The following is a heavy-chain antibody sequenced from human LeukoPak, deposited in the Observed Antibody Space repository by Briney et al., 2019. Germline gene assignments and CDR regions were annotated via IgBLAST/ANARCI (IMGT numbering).Heavy chain of an antibody. V-gene: IGHV1-69*05. CDR3: ARVGGEINDFWSGYAYAFDI. CDR2: IIPIFGTA. Sequence: RASVKVSCKASGGTFSSYAISWVRQAPGQGLEWMGGIIPIFGTANYAQKFQGRVTITTDESTSTAYMELSSLRSEDTAVYYCARVGGEINDFWSGYAYAFDIWGQGTMVTVSS. CDR1: GGTFSSYA. J-gene: IGHJ3*02. D-gene: IGHD3-3*01.